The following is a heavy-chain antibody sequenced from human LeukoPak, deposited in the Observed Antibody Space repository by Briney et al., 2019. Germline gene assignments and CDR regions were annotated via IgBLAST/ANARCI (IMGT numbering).Heavy chain of an antibody. J-gene: IGHJ4*02. V-gene: IGHV3-23*01. D-gene: IGHD6-19*01. Sequence: GGSLRLSCAASGFTFSSYAMTWVRQAPGKGLEWVSGISGSGGSTYYADSVKGRITISRDNSKNTLYLQMNSLRAEDTAVYYCATYSSGWSLGGYWGQGTLVTVSS. CDR3: ATYSSGWSLGGY. CDR1: GFTFSSYA. CDR2: ISGSGGST.